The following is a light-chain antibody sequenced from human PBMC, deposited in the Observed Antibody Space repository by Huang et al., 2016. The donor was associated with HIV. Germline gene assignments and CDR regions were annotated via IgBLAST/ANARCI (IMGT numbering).Light chain of an antibody. J-gene: IGKJ2*01. V-gene: IGKV1-33*01. CDR1: QDITNF. CDR2: DAS. Sequence: DIQMTQSPSSLSASVGDRVTITCQASQDITNFLNWYQEKQGKAPKLLIYDASNLETGVPSKFSGGGSGTYFTLTISSLQPEDFATYYCQQYNNLPYTFGQGTKLEIK. CDR3: QQYNNLPYT.